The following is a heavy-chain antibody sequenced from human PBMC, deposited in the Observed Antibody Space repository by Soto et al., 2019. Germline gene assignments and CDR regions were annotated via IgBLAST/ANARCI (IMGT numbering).Heavy chain of an antibody. J-gene: IGHJ6*03. D-gene: IGHD6-19*01. V-gene: IGHV1-18*01. CDR3: ARDRGVAPPVAGNTHYYYYMDV. Sequence: QDQLVQSGVEVKKPGASVKVSCKASGYSFTNYGITWVRQAPGQGVERMGWISAYNGNTNYAQKFQRRVTMTTDASTSTAYLELRSLRSDDTAVYYCARDRGVAPPVAGNTHYYYYMDVWGKWTTVTVSS. CDR2: ISAYNGNT. CDR1: GYSFTNYG.